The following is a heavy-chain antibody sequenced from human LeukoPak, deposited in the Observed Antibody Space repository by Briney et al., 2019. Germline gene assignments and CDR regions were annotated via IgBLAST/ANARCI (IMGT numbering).Heavy chain of an antibody. Sequence: SETLSLTCTVSGYSISSGYYGGWIRQPPGKGLEWIGSIYHSGSTYYNPSLKSRVTISVDTSKNQFSLRLSSVTAADTAVYYCARAITIFGDPQSVYYMDVWGKGTTVTISS. CDR1: GYSISSGYY. D-gene: IGHD3-10*02. CDR3: ARAITIFGDPQSVYYMDV. CDR2: IYHSGST. J-gene: IGHJ6*03. V-gene: IGHV4-38-2*02.